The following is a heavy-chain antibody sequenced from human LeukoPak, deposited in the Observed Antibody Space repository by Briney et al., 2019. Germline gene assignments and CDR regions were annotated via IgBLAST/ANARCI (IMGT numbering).Heavy chain of an antibody. CDR1: GFTFNNYA. V-gene: IGHV3-30-3*01. CDR3: ARDPSTVVTPGIDY. CDR2: ISYDGSNK. Sequence: GGSLRLSCSASGFTFNNYAMHWVRQAPGKGLEWVAVISYDGSNKYYADSVKGRFTISRDNSKNTLYLQMNSLRAEDTAVYYCARDPSTVVTPGIDYWGQGTLVTVSS. D-gene: IGHD4-23*01. J-gene: IGHJ4*02.